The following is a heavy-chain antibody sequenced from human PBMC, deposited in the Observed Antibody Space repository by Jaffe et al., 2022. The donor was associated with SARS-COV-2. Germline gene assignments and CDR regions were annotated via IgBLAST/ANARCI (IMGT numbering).Heavy chain of an antibody. D-gene: IGHD2-21*01. CDR1: GSSPGFNFEKFA. J-gene: IGHJ5*02. Sequence: EVQLVESGGGLVRPGGSLRLSCAASGSSPGFNFEKFALHWVRQAPGAGLEWVSTIGSISDYVYYADSVKGRATISRDNAKKSLFLEINSLRAEDTAVYYCAEWLWAWGQGTLVAVSS. CDR3: AEWLWA. CDR2: IGSISDYV. V-gene: IGHV3-21*02.